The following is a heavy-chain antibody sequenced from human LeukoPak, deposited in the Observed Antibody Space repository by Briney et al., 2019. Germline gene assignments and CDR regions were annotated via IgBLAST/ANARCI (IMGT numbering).Heavy chain of an antibody. CDR1: GFTFDDYG. D-gene: IGHD3-16*01. J-gene: IGHJ4*02. V-gene: IGHV3-20*04. Sequence: GGSLRLSCAASGFTFDDYGMSWVRQAPGKGLEWVSGINWKGGSTGYADSVKGRFTISRDNAKNSLYLQMNSLRAEDTAVYYCARRGGQGDHVWGTYVYWGQGILVTVSS. CDR2: INWKGGST. CDR3: ARRGGQGDHVWGTYVY.